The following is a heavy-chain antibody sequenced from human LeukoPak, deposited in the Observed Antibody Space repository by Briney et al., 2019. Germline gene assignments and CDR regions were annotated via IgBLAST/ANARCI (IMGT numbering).Heavy chain of an antibody. V-gene: IGHV3-30*02. J-gene: IGHJ5*02. D-gene: IGHD3-10*01. CDR3: ARGVTRTYYYGSGSNNWFDP. CDR2: IRYDGSNK. CDR1: GFTFSSYG. Sequence: GGPLRLSCAASGFTFSSYGMHWVRQAPGKGLEWVAFIRYDGSNKYYADSVKGRFTISRDNSKNTLYLQMNSLRAEDTAVYYCARGVTRTYYYGSGSNNWFDPWGQGTLVTVSS.